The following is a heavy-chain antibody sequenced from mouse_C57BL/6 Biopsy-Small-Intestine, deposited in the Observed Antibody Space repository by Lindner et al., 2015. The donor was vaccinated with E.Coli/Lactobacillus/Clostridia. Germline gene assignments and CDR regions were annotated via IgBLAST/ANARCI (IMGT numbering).Heavy chain of an antibody. J-gene: IGHJ2*01. V-gene: IGHV1-81*01. Sequence: VQLQESGAELARPGASVKLSCKASGYTFTIYGISWMKQRTGQGLEWIGEIFPRNNNTYYNEKFKGKATLTADKSSSTASVELRGLTSGDSAVYFCARRGTTVVPFFDYWGQGTTLTVSS. CDR3: ARRGTTVVPFFDY. CDR1: GYTFTIYG. D-gene: IGHD1-1*01. CDR2: IFPRNNNT.